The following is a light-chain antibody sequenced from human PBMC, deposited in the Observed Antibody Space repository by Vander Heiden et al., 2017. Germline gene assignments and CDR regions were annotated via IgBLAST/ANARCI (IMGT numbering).Light chain of an antibody. CDR3: QQDNSYSWT. CDR1: QSISSW. Sequence: DIQMTQSPSTLSASVGDRVTITCRASQSISSWLAWYQQKPGKAPKLLIYDASSLESGVPSRFSGSGSGTEFTLTISILQPDDFATYYCQQDNSYSWTFGQGTKVEIK. J-gene: IGKJ1*01. V-gene: IGKV1-5*01. CDR2: DAS.